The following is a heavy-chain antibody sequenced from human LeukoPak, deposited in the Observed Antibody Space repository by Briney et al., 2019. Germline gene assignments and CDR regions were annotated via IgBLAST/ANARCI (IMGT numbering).Heavy chain of an antibody. CDR3: AKGTWHRPSIAFDI. V-gene: IGHV3-30*02. CDR2: IRYDGSNK. CDR1: GFTFSSYG. J-gene: IGHJ3*02. Sequence: GGSLRLSCAASGFTFSSYGIHWVRQAPGKGLEWVAFIRYDGSNKYYADSVKGRFTISRDNSKNTLYLQMNSLRAEDTAVYYCAKGTWHRPSIAFDIWGQGTMVTVSS. D-gene: IGHD2-21*01.